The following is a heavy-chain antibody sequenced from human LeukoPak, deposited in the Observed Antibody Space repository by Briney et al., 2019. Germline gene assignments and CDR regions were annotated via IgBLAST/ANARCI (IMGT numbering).Heavy chain of an antibody. D-gene: IGHD1-14*01. V-gene: IGHV3-48*01. CDR1: GFTFSSYS. CDR2: ISSGSRTI. Sequence: GGSLRLSCAASGFTFSSYSMNWVRQAPGRGLEWVSYISSGSRTIYYADSVQGRFTVSRDNVKNLLFLQMYSLRVGDTAVYYCVRESITGHRDFDYWGQGILVTVSS. J-gene: IGHJ4*02. CDR3: VRESITGHRDFDY.